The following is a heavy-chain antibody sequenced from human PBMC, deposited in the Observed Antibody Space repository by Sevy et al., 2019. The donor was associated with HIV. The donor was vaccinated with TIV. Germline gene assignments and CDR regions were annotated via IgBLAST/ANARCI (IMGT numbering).Heavy chain of an antibody. Sequence: SETLSLTCTVSGGSISSGSYYWNWIRQPAGMGLEWIGRIYTSGSTNYNPSLKSRVTISVDTSKNQFSLKLSSVTAADTAVYYCAREGSTWAGWFDPWGQGTLVTVSS. CDR1: GGSISSGSYY. V-gene: IGHV4-61*02. CDR2: IYTSGST. J-gene: IGHJ5*02. D-gene: IGHD2-2*01. CDR3: AREGSTWAGWFDP.